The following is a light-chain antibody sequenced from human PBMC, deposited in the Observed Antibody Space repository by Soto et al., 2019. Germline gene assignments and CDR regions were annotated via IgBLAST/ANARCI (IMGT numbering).Light chain of an antibody. J-gene: IGKJ1*01. CDR1: QSISTY. Sequence: DIQMTQFPLSLSASEGDRVTITCRASQSISTYLNWYQHKAGKAPKLLIYGASSLHSGVPSRFRGSGSETDFTLTIRSLEPEDFATYYCQQSYGTPRTFGQGTRVEIK. V-gene: IGKV1-39*01. CDR2: GAS. CDR3: QQSYGTPRT.